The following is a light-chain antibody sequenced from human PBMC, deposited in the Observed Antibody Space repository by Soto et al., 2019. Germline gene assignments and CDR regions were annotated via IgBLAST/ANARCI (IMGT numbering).Light chain of an antibody. CDR1: KLGDKY. CDR3: QAWDSSTVI. V-gene: IGLV3-1*01. CDR2: QNT. Sequence: SYELTQPPSVSVSPGQTASITCSGDKLGDKYACWYQQKPGQSPVLVIYQNTKRPSGIPERFSGSTSGNTATLTISGTQAMDEADYYCQAWDSSTVIFGVGTKLTV. J-gene: IGLJ2*01.